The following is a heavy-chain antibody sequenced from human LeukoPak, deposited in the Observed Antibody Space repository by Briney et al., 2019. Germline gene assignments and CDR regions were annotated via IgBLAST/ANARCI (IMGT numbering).Heavy chain of an antibody. Sequence: GGSLRLSCAASGFTFSTYSMNWFRQAPGEGLEWVSSISSSGANIFYTDSVKGRFTISRDNAKNSLYLQMNSLRAEDTAVYYCARHGDGFYYGMDVWGQGTTVTVSS. J-gene: IGHJ6*02. CDR1: GFTFSTYS. CDR3: ARHGDGFYYGMDV. CDR2: ISSSGANI. V-gene: IGHV3-21*01. D-gene: IGHD4-17*01.